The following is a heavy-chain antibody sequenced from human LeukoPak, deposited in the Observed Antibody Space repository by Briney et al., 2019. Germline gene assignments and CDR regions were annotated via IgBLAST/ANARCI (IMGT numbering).Heavy chain of an antibody. CDR1: GDSIRSYY. J-gene: IGHJ4*02. CDR3: ARHGAYSNAWDFFDY. D-gene: IGHD5-18*01. V-gene: IGHV4-59*08. CDR2: IYYTGST. Sequence: SETLSLTCTVSGDSIRSYYWSWIRQPPGKGLEWIGYIYYTGSTNHNPSPTSRVTISLDTSKNQLSLKLNSVTAADTAVYYCARHGAYSNAWDFFDYWGQGTLVTVSP.